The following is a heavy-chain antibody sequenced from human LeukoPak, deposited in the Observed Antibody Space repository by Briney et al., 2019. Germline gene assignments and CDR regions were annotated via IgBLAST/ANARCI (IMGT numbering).Heavy chain of an antibody. V-gene: IGHV3-48*01. J-gene: IGHJ4*02. D-gene: IGHD7-27*01. CDR1: GFTFSTYT. CDR2: INTKSKTI. Sequence: GGSLRLSCAASGFTFSTYTMNWGRQAPGKGLEWVSFINTKSKTIYYADSVKGRFTISRDNGKSSLYLQMNSLRAEDTALYYCVRDRNWAFDYWGQGTLVTVSS. CDR3: VRDRNWAFDY.